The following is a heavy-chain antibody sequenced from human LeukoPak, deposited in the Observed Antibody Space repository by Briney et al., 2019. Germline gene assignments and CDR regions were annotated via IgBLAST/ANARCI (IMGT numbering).Heavy chain of an antibody. CDR3: AKDAVYYYGSGSSVPVDV. CDR2: ISGSGGST. V-gene: IGHV3-23*01. J-gene: IGHJ6*02. CDR1: GFTFSSYA. Sequence: GGSLRLSCAAPGFTFSSYAMSWVRQAPGKGLEWVSAISGSGGSTYYADSVKGRFTISRVNSKNTLYLQMNSLRAEDTAVYYCAKDAVYYYGSGSSVPVDVWGQGTTVTVSS. D-gene: IGHD3-10*01.